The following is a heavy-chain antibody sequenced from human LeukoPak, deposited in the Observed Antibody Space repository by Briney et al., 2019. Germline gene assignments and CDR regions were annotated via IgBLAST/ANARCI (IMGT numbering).Heavy chain of an antibody. D-gene: IGHD6-19*01. CDR2: INHSGST. V-gene: IGHV4-34*01. CDR3: ARAIKIAVAGTIPASMDV. J-gene: IGHJ6*03. Sequence: SETLSLTCTVSGGSIGSFYWNWIRQPPGKGLEWIGEINHSGSTNYSPSLKSRVTLSVDTSKNQFSLSLSSVTAADTAVYYCARAIKIAVAGTIPASMDVWGKGTTVTVSS. CDR1: GGSIGSFY.